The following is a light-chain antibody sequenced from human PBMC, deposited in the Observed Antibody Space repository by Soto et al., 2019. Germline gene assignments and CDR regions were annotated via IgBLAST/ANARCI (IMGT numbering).Light chain of an antibody. Sequence: QAVVTQEPSLTVSPGGTVTLTCASSTGAVTSGHYPNWFQQKPGQAPRALIYSTSNRQSWTPARFSGSLLGGKAALTLSGVQPEDEAEYYCLLYYGGAWVFGGGTKVTVL. V-gene: IGLV7-43*01. CDR2: STS. CDR3: LLYYGGAWV. J-gene: IGLJ3*02. CDR1: TGAVTSGHY.